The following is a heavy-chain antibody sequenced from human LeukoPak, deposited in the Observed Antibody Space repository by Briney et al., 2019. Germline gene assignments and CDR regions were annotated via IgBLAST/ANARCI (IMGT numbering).Heavy chain of an antibody. CDR3: ARESEYYYDSGDAFDI. J-gene: IGHJ3*02. Sequence: SETLSLTCTVSGGSISSGGYYWSWIRQHPGRGLEWIGDIYYSGGTHYNPSLRSRVTISVDTSKNQFSLKLSSVTAADTAVYYCARESEYYYDSGDAFDIWGQGTMVTVSS. CDR2: IYYSGGT. D-gene: IGHD3-22*01. CDR1: GGSISSGGYY. V-gene: IGHV4-31*03.